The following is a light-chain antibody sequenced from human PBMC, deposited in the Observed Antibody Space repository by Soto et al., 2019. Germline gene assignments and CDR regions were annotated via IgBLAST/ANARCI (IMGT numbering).Light chain of an antibody. Sequence: QSVLTQPPSASGTPGQRVTISCSGSSSNIGSSTVNWYQQLPGTAPKLLIYSDNQRPSGVPDRFSGSKSDTSASLAISGLQSEDEADYYCAAWDDSLNGVLFGGGTKLTVL. CDR2: SDN. J-gene: IGLJ2*01. CDR1: SSNIGSST. V-gene: IGLV1-44*01. CDR3: AAWDDSLNGVL.